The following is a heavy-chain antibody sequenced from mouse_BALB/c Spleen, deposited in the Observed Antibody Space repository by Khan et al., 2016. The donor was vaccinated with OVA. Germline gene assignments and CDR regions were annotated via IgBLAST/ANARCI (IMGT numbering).Heavy chain of an antibody. D-gene: IGHD2-2*01. J-gene: IGHJ3*01. CDR3: TRWGYWFAY. CDR2: IYPGNSDT. V-gene: IGHV1-5*01. CDR1: GYTFTSYW. Sequence: VQLQQSGTVLARPGASVKMSCKASGYTFTSYWMHWVKQRPGQGLEWIGAIYPGNSDTNYNQKFKGKAKLTAVTSTSSAYMELNSLTNEDSAIYYCTRWGYWFAYWGQGTLVTVSA.